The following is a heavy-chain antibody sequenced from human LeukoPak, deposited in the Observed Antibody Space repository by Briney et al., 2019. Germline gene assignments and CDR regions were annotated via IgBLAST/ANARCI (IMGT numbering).Heavy chain of an antibody. CDR2: IKPDGTDK. CDR1: GFTFSGSW. J-gene: IGHJ4*02. V-gene: IGHV3-7*05. CDR3: ARNRGGGSGYSDY. Sequence: GGSLRLSCAASGFTFSGSWMDWVRQAPGKGLEWVANIKPDGTDKYYVDSVKGRFTVSKDNAKNLLYLQMNSLRAEDTAMYYCARNRGGGSGYSDYWGQGTLVTVSS. D-gene: IGHD3-22*01.